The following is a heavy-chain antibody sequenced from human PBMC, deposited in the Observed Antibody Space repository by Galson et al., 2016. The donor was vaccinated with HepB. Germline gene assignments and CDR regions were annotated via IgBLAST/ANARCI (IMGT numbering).Heavy chain of an antibody. D-gene: IGHD3-10*01. J-gene: IGHJ5*02. V-gene: IGHV4-4*02. CDR2: IYHSGST. CDR1: GGSISSSNW. Sequence: SETLSLTCAVSGGSISSSNWWSWVRQPPGKGLEWIGEIYHSGSTNYNPSLQSRVTISVDKSKNQFSLKLSSVTAADTAVYYCETYSYYGSGTYYKGWFDPWGQGTLVTVSS. CDR3: ETYSYYGSGTYYKGWFDP.